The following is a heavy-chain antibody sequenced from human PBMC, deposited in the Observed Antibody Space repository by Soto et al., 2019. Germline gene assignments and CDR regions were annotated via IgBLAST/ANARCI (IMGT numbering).Heavy chain of an antibody. Sequence: EVQLVESGGGLVQPGGSLRLSCAASGFTFSSYSMNWVRQAPGKGLEWVSYISSSSSTIYYADSVKGRFTISRDNAKNSLYLQMNSLRDDDTAVYYCARGAGYDFWSGYQPYYYYGMDVWGRGTTVTVSS. J-gene: IGHJ6*02. CDR1: GFTFSSYS. V-gene: IGHV3-48*02. D-gene: IGHD3-3*01. CDR2: ISSSSSTI. CDR3: ARGAGYDFWSGYQPYYYYGMDV.